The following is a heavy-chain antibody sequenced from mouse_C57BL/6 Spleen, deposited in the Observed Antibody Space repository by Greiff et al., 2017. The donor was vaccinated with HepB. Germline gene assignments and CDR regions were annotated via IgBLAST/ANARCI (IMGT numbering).Heavy chain of an antibody. CDR3: AHYDYGYYYAMDY. J-gene: IGHJ4*01. CDR2: ISSGSSTI. D-gene: IGHD2-4*01. V-gene: IGHV5-17*01. Sequence: EVKLMESGGGLVKPGGSLKLSCAASGFTFSDYGMHWVRQAPEKGLEWVAYISSGSSTIYYADTVKGRFTISRDNAKNTLFLQMTSLRSEDTAMYYCAHYDYGYYYAMDYWGQRTSVTVSS. CDR1: GFTFSDYG.